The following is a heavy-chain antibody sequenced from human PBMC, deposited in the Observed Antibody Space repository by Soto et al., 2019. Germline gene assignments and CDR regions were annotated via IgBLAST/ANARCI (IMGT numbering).Heavy chain of an antibody. CDR1: GGPIKTGDYY. V-gene: IGHV4-30-4*01. Sequence: SETLSLTCNVSGGPIKTGDYYWNWIRQPPGKGLEWIGYVFYSGATNYSPSLKSRAAISMDTSKNQFSLSLTSVTAADTAVYDSARAEFSYDPILFWGQGIRVTVSS. CDR2: VFYSGAT. J-gene: IGHJ4*02. CDR3: ARAEFSYDPILF. D-gene: IGHD3-16*01.